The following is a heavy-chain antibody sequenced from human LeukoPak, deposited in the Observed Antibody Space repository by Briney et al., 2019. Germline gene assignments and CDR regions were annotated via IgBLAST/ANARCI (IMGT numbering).Heavy chain of an antibody. CDR2: IIPILGIA. CDR3: ARDGYCSGGSCYYYYYGMDV. CDR1: GGTFSSYA. Sequence: ASVKVSCKASGGTFSSYAISWVRQAPEQGLEWMGRIIPILGIANYAQKFQGRVTITADKSTSTAYMELSSLRSEDTAVYYCARDGYCSGGSCYYYYYGMDVWGQGTTVTVSS. J-gene: IGHJ6*02. V-gene: IGHV1-69*04. D-gene: IGHD2-15*01.